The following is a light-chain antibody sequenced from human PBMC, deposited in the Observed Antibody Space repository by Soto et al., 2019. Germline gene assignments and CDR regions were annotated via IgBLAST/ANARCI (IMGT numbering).Light chain of an antibody. J-gene: IGKJ3*01. CDR3: QHCDYLPI. Sequence: DIQMTQSPSSLSASVGDKVTITCQASQDISIYLNWYQHKPGKAPQILIHDASNLETGVPSRFSGSGSGTHFTFTISSLQPEDVATYYCQHCDYLPIFGPGTTVDFK. CDR2: DAS. V-gene: IGKV1-33*01. CDR1: QDISIY.